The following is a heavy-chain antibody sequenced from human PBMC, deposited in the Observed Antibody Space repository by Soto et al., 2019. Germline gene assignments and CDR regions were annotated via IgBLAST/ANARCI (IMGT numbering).Heavy chain of an antibody. CDR1: GFTFSSYA. CDR3: ARKADYYYGMDV. J-gene: IGHJ6*02. V-gene: IGHV3-30-3*01. Sequence: GGSLRLSCAASGFTFSSYAMHWVRQAPGKGLEWVAVIPYDGSNKYYADSVKGRFTISRDNSKNTLYLQMNSLRAEDTAVYYCARKADYYYGMDVWGQGTTVTVSS. CDR2: IPYDGSNK.